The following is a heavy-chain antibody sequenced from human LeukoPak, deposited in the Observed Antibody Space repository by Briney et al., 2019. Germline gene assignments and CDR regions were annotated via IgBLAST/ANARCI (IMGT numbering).Heavy chain of an antibody. D-gene: IGHD6-13*01. CDR2: ISSSSGNI. CDR3: ARGDIAAAADF. J-gene: IGHJ4*02. CDR1: GFTFSSYN. Sequence: GGSLRLSCAASGFTFSSYNMNWVRQAPGKGLEWVSCISSSSGNIYYADSVEGRFTISRDNAKNSLYLQMNSLRAEDTAVYYCARGDIAAAADFWGQGTLVTVSS. V-gene: IGHV3-21*01.